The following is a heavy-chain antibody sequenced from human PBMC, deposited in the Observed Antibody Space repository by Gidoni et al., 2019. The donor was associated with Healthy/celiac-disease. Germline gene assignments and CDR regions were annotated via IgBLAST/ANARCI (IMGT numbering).Heavy chain of an antibody. Sequence: QVQLVESGGDVVQPGRSLRLPCAASGFSFSSYGMHWVRQVPGKGLEWVAVIWYDGSNKYYADSVKGRFTISRDNSKNTLYLQMNSLRAEDTAVYYCARDPGASSWYYFDYWGQGTLVTVSS. D-gene: IGHD6-13*01. CDR1: GFSFSSYG. J-gene: IGHJ4*02. CDR3: ARDPGASSWYYFDY. V-gene: IGHV3-33*01. CDR2: IWYDGSNK.